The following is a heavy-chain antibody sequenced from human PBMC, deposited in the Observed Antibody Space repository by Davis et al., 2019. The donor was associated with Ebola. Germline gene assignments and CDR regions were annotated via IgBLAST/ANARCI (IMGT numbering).Heavy chain of an antibody. D-gene: IGHD5-12*01. V-gene: IGHV1-18*04. CDR2: ISANNGNT. J-gene: IGHJ4*02. Sequence: AASVKVSCRTSGYTFTNYGISWVRQAPGQGLEWMGWISANNGNTNNAQKFQGRVTMTTDTSTSTAYMEVKSLRSEDAAVYYCATTLHSGYDAFDYWGQGTLVTVSS. CDR1: GYTFTNYG. CDR3: ATTLHSGYDAFDY.